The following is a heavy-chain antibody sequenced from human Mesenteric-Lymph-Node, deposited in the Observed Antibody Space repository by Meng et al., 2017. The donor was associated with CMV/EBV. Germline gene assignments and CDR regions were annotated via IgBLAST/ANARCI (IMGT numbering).Heavy chain of an antibody. CDR1: GYTLTELS. CDR3: ARTRYSSGWYLLRWANY. D-gene: IGHD6-19*01. Sequence: ASVKVSCKVSGYTLTELSRHWVRQAPGKGLEWMGGFDPEDGETIYAQKFQGRVTMTEDTSTDTAYMELSSLRAEDTAVYYCARTRYSSGWYLLRWANYWGQGTLVTVSS. J-gene: IGHJ4*02. V-gene: IGHV1-24*01. CDR2: FDPEDGET.